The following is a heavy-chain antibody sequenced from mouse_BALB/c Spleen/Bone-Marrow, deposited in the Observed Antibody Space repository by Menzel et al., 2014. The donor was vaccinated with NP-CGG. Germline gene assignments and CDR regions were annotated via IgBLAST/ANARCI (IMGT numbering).Heavy chain of an antibody. J-gene: IGHJ3*01. Sequence: VQLQQPGPELVKPGASVKVSCKASGYSFTDYNMYWVKQSHGKSLEWIGYIDPYNGGSAYNQKFKSKATLTVDNSSSTAYMELRSLTSEDYAVYYCARELGGAYWGQGTLVTVSA. V-gene: IGHV1S29*02. CDR1: GYSFTDYN. CDR3: ARELGGAY. CDR2: IDPYNGGS. D-gene: IGHD4-1*01.